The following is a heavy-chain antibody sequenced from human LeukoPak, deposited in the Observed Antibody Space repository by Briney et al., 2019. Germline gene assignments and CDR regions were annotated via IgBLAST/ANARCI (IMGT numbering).Heavy chain of an antibody. CDR3: AKDIVLVVAATPGDAFDI. D-gene: IGHD2-15*01. CDR1: GYAFTSYG. V-gene: IGHV1-18*01. Sequence: ASVKVSCKASGYAFTSYGISWVRQAPGQGLEWMGWTSAYDTKTNYAQNLQGRVTMTTDTSTSTAYMELRSLRSDDTAMYYCAKDIVLVVAATPGDAFDIWGQGTMVTVSS. J-gene: IGHJ3*02. CDR2: TSAYDTKT.